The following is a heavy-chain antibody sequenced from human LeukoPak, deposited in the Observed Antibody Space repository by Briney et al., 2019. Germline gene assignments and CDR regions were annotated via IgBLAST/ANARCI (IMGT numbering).Heavy chain of an antibody. CDR3: ARVSSGYYYSAFDI. V-gene: IGHV4-59*01. CDR1: GGSISSYY. J-gene: IGHJ3*02. CDR2: IYYSGST. Sequence: PSETLSLTCTVSGGSISSYYWSWIRQPPGKGLEWIGYIYYSGSTNYNPSLKSRVTISVVTSKNQFSLKLSSVTAADTAVYYCARVSSGYYYSAFDIWGQGTMVTVSS. D-gene: IGHD3-22*01.